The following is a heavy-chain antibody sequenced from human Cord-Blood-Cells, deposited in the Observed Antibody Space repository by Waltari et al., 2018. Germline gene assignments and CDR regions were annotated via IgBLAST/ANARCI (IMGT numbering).Heavy chain of an antibody. CDR3: AKDRRPVLTGYYDY. D-gene: IGHD3-9*01. CDR1: GFTFDDYA. Sequence: EVQLVESGGGWVKHGRSLRLSCDAPGFTFDDYAMHWVRQVPGKGLEWVSGISWNSGSIGYADSVKGRFTISRDNAKNSLYLQMNSLRAEDTALYYCAKDRRPVLTGYYDYWGQGTLVTVSS. V-gene: IGHV3-9*01. J-gene: IGHJ4*02. CDR2: ISWNSGSI.